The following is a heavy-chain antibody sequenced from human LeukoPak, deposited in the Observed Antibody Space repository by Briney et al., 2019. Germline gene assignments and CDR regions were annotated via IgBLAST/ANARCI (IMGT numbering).Heavy chain of an antibody. CDR1: GFTVSSNY. CDR3: AKDRCSNGIGCLYYYMDV. Sequence: GGSLRLSCAASGFTVSSNYMSWVRQAPGKGLEWVSVIYSGGSTYYADSVKGRFTISRDNSKSTLYIQMNSLRAEDTAVYYCAKDRCSNGIGCLYYYMDVWGKGTTVTISS. D-gene: IGHD2-8*01. CDR2: IYSGGST. V-gene: IGHV3-53*01. J-gene: IGHJ6*04.